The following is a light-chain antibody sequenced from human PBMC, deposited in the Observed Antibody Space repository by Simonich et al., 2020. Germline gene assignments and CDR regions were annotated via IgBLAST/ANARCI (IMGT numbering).Light chain of an antibody. Sequence: DIQMTQSPSSLSASVGDRVTITCQASQDISNYLNWYQQKPGKAPKLLIYDASSLESGVTSRFSGSGSGTDFTLTISSLQPEDFATYYCQQSYSTPWTFGQGTKVEIK. V-gene: IGKV1-39*01. J-gene: IGKJ1*01. CDR1: QDISNY. CDR3: QQSYSTPWT. CDR2: DAS.